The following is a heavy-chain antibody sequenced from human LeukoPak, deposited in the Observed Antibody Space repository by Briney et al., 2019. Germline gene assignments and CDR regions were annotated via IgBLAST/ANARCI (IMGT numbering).Heavy chain of an antibody. CDR3: ARENWVASYWYFDL. CDR1: GGSISSGSYF. Sequence: SQTLSLTCTVSGGSISSGSYFWSWIRQPAGKGLEWIGRIYTSGNTNYNPSLKSRVTISVDTSKNQFSLKLSSVTAADTAVYYCARENWVASYWYFDLWGRGTLVTVSS. J-gene: IGHJ2*01. CDR2: IYTSGNT. D-gene: IGHD2-15*01. V-gene: IGHV4-61*02.